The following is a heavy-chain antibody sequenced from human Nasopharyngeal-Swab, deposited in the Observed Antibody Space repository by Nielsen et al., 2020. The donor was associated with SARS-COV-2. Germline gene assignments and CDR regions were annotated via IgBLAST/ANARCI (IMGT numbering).Heavy chain of an antibody. CDR3: ARTTTTTPFDS. D-gene: IGHD1-1*01. J-gene: IGHJ4*02. V-gene: IGHV4-61*01. Sequence: SETLSLTCTVSGGPVSSAIYSWSWILQPPGKGLSWIGDVVYSGRTNYNSSLKSRVTISVDTSKDQFTLKLNSVTAAETAMYFCARTTTTTPFDSWGQGNLVAVSS. CDR2: VVYSGRT. CDR1: GGPVSSAIYS.